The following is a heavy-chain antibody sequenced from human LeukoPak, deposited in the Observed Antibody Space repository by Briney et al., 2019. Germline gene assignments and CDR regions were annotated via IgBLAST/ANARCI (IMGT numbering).Heavy chain of an antibody. V-gene: IGHV3-30*02. D-gene: IGHD6-6*01. CDR1: GFPFGSYG. J-gene: IGHJ6*03. Sequence: PGGSLRLSCAASGFPFGSYGMHWVRQAPGKGLEWVAFIQYDGSNKYYADSVKGRFTISRDNSKNTLYLQMNSLRAEDTAVYYCAKDKSIAAPVYYMDVWGKGTTVTVSS. CDR3: AKDKSIAAPVYYMDV. CDR2: IQYDGSNK.